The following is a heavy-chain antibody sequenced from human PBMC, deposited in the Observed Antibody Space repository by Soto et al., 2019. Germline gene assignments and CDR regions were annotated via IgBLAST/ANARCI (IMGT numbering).Heavy chain of an antibody. CDR2: IYYSGST. CDR1: GCSISSYY. CDR3: ARVESRGAARPYYYYGMDV. Sequence: SETLSLPCPVSGCSISSYYWSWIRQPPGKGLEWIGYIYYSGSTNYNPSLKSRVTISVDTSKNQFSLKLSSVTAADTAVYYCARVESRGAARPYYYYGMDVWGQGTTVTVSS. V-gene: IGHV4-59*01. J-gene: IGHJ6*02. D-gene: IGHD6-6*01.